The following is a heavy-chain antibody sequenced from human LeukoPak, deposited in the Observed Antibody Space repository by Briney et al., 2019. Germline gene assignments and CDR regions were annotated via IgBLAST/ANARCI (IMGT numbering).Heavy chain of an antibody. Sequence: ASAKVSCKVSGYTFTDYYMHWVQQAPGKGLEWMGLVDPEDGETIYAEKFQGRVTITADTSTDTAYMELSSLRSEDTAVYYCATRYYCSSTSCPYWGQGTLVTVSS. CDR2: VDPEDGET. CDR1: GYTFTDYY. J-gene: IGHJ4*02. CDR3: ATRYYCSSTSCPY. D-gene: IGHD2-2*01. V-gene: IGHV1-69-2*01.